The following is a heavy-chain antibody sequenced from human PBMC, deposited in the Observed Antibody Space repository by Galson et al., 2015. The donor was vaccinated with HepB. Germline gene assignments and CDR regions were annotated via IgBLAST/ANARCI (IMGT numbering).Heavy chain of an antibody. D-gene: IGHD1-26*01. CDR1: GFTFSSYG. CDR3: AKDQGSGSYPFDY. CDR2: ISYDGSNK. J-gene: IGHJ4*02. V-gene: IGHV3-30*18. Sequence: SLRLSCAASGFTFSSYGMHWVRQAPGKGLEWVAVISYDGSNKSYADSVKGRFTISRDNSKNTLYLQMNSLRAEDTAVYYCAKDQGSGSYPFDYWGQGTLVTVSS.